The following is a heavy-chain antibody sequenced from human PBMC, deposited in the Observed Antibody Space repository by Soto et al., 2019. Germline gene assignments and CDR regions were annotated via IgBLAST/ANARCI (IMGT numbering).Heavy chain of an antibody. Sequence: EVQLVESGGGLVQPGGSLRLACAASEFIFSTYPMNWVRQAPGKGLEWISYISGSGITRFYADSVRGRFTVSRDNVKNSLYLQMSSLRAEDTAVYYCARAGSSRHPFDPWGQGTLVTVSS. D-gene: IGHD6-13*01. V-gene: IGHV3-48*01. CDR3: ARAGSSRHPFDP. CDR1: EFIFSTYP. J-gene: IGHJ5*02. CDR2: ISGSGITR.